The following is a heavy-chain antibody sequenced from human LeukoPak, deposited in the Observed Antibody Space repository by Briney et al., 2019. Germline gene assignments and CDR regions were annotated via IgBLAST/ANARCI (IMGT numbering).Heavy chain of an antibody. CDR3: ASRATVTTDRFWFDP. Sequence: GGSLRLSCAASGFSFINYAMSWVRQAPGRGLEWVSGMSGNGVRTFYADSVKGRFTISRGNSENALYLQMNSLRAEDTAVYYCASRATVTTDRFWFDPWGQGTLVTVSS. CDR2: MSGNGVRT. D-gene: IGHD4-11*01. J-gene: IGHJ5*02. V-gene: IGHV3-23*01. CDR1: GFSFINYA.